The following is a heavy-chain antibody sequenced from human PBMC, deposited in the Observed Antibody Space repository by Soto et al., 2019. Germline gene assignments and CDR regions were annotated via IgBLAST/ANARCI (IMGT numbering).Heavy chain of an antibody. CDR2: INPNSGGT. CDR1: GYTFTGYY. J-gene: IGHJ4*02. CDR3: ARVGRRHSGIGFFDY. Sequence: GASVKVSCKASGYTFTGYYMHWVRQAPGQGLEWMGWINPNSGGTNYAQKFQGWVTMTRDTSISTAYMELSRLRSDDTAVYYCARVGRRHSGIGFFDYWGQGTLVTVSS. D-gene: IGHD5-12*01. V-gene: IGHV1-2*04.